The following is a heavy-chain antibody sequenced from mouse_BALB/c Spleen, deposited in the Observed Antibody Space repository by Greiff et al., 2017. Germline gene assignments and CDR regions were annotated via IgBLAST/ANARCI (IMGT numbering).Heavy chain of an antibody. CDR1: GFTFSDYG. Sequence: EVKLMESGGGLVQPGGSRKLSCAASGFTFSDYGMAWVRQAPGKGPEWVAFISNFAYSIYYADTVTGRFTITRENAKNTLYLEMSSLRSEDTAMYYCAREGAIGYYAMDYWGQGTSVTVSS. J-gene: IGHJ4*01. CDR2: ISNFAYSI. V-gene: IGHV5-15*02. CDR3: AREGAIGYYAMDY.